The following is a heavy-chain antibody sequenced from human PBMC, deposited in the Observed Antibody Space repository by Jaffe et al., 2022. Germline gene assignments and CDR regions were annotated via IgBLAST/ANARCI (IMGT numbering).Heavy chain of an antibody. J-gene: IGHJ5*02. CDR2: ISSSSSYI. CDR1: GFTFSSYS. V-gene: IGHV3-21*01. D-gene: IGHD3-3*01. Sequence: EVQLVESGGGLVKPGGSLRLSCAASGFTFSSYSMNWVRQAPGKGLEWVSSISSSSSYIYYADSVKGRFTISRDNAKNSLYLQMNSLRAEDTAVYYCASCEGFSWFDPWGQGTLVTVSS. CDR3: ASCEGFSWFDP.